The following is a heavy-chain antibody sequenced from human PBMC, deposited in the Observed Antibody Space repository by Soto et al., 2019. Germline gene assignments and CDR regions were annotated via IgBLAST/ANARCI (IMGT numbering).Heavy chain of an antibody. J-gene: IGHJ4*02. Sequence: QVQLQESGPGLVKASQTLSLTCTLSGGSFTSGDFYWSWIRQPPGKGLEWVGYISYSGSTSYNPSLMSRLTISFDTSQNQFSLKMTSVTAADTAVYYCARALNAKRGIQLWNWGQGTLVTVSS. CDR3: ARALNAKRGIQLWN. V-gene: IGHV4-30-4*01. CDR1: GGSFTSGDFY. D-gene: IGHD5-18*01. CDR2: ISYSGST.